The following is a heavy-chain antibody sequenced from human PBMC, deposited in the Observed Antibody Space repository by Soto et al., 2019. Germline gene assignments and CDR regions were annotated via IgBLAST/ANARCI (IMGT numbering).Heavy chain of an antibody. V-gene: IGHV3-23*01. D-gene: IGHD6-6*01. CDR3: AKGLEHIAARTGDDAFDI. CDR1: GFTFSSYA. J-gene: IGHJ3*02. CDR2: ISGSGGST. Sequence: GGSLRLSCAASGFTFSSYAMSWVRQAPGKGLEWVSAISGSGGSTYYADSVKGRFTISRDNAKHTLYLQMHSLIAEDTALYYCAKGLEHIAARTGDDAFDIWGQGTMVTVSS.